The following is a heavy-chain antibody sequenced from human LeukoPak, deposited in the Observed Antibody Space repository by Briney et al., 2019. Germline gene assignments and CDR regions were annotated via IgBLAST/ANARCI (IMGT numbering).Heavy chain of an antibody. J-gene: IGHJ5*02. CDR3: ARVGSHIVVVPAAMFSWFDP. Sequence: ASVKVSCKASGYTFTGYYMHWVRQAPGQGLEWMGRISPNSGGTNYAQKFQGRVTMTRDTSISTAYMELSRLRSDDTAVYYCARVGSHIVVVPAAMFSWFDPWGQGTLVTVSS. V-gene: IGHV1-2*06. CDR1: GYTFTGYY. CDR2: ISPNSGGT. D-gene: IGHD2-2*01.